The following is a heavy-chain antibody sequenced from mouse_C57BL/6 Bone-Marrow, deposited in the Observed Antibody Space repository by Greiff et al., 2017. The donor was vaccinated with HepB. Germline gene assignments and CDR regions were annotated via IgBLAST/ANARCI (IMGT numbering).Heavy chain of an antibody. CDR3: ARDRLYYYAMDY. J-gene: IGHJ4*01. CDR2: ISDGGSYT. Sequence: EVKLMESGGGLVKPGGSLKLSCAASGFTFSSYAMSWVRQTPEKRLEWVATISDGGSYTYYPDNVKGRFTISRDNAKNNLYLQMSHLTSEDTAMYYCARDRLYYYAMDYWGQGTSVTVSS. D-gene: IGHD1-1*02. V-gene: IGHV5-4*01. CDR1: GFTFSSYA.